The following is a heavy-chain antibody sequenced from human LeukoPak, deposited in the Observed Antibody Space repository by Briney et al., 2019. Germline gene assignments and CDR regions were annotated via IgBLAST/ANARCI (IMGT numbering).Heavy chain of an antibody. Sequence: TRGSLRLSCAASGFTFSSYAMSWVRQAPGKGLEWVAFIRYDGSNKYYADSVKGRFTISRDNSKNTLYLQMNSLRAEDTAVYYCAKASSAAGAYYYYMDVWGKGTTVTVSS. V-gene: IGHV3-30*02. CDR2: IRYDGSNK. J-gene: IGHJ6*03. CDR3: AKASSAAGAYYYYMDV. CDR1: GFTFSSYA. D-gene: IGHD6-13*01.